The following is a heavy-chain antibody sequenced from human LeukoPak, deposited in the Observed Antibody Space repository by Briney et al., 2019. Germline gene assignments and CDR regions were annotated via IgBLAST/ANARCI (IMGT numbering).Heavy chain of an antibody. CDR2: IYYSGST. Sequence: SETLSLTCTVSGGSISSGDYYWSWIRQPPGKGLECIGYIYYSGSTYYNPSLKSRVTISVDTSKNQFYRKLSSVTAADTAVYYCARGEHGDYGTPFDYWGQGTLVTVSS. D-gene: IGHD4-17*01. V-gene: IGHV4-30-4*01. J-gene: IGHJ4*02. CDR1: GGSISSGDYY. CDR3: ARGEHGDYGTPFDY.